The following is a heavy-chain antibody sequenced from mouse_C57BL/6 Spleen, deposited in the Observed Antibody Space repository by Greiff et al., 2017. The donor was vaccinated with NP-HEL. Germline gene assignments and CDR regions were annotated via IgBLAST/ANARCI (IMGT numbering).Heavy chain of an antibody. J-gene: IGHJ1*03. CDR1: GYTFTSYW. V-gene: IGHV1-61*01. CDR3: ARGGNRWYFDV. Sequence: QVQLQQPGAELVRPGSSVKLSCKASGYTFTSYWMDWVKQRPGQGLEWIGNIYPSDSETHYNQKFKDKAALTVDKSSSTAYMQLSSLTSEDSAVYYCARGGNRWYFDVWGTGTTVTVSS. CDR2: IYPSDSET.